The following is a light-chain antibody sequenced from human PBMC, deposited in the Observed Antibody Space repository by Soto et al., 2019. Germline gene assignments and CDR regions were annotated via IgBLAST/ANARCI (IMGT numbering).Light chain of an antibody. J-gene: IGLJ1*01. Sequence: QSALTQPASVSGSPGQSITISCTGTSSDVGGYNYVSWYQQHPGKAPKLMIYEVSNRPSGVSNRFSGSKSGNTASLTISGLQAEDEADYYCSSYTCSSTLVVFGTGTKVTVL. CDR2: EVS. V-gene: IGLV2-14*01. CDR3: SSYTCSSTLVV. CDR1: SSDVGGYNY.